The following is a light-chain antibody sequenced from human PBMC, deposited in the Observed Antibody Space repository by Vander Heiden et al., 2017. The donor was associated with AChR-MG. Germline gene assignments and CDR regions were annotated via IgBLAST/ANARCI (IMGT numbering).Light chain of an antibody. CDR1: QSISNY. CDR2: AAS. J-gene: IGKJ4*01. V-gene: IGKV1-39*01. Sequence: DIQMTQSPSSLSASVGDRVTVTCRASQSISNYLNWYQQKPGKAPKVLIFAASSLRSGVPSRFSGSGSGTDFTLTISSLQPGDFATYYCQQSYNTPQTFGGGTKVEIK. CDR3: QQSYNTPQT.